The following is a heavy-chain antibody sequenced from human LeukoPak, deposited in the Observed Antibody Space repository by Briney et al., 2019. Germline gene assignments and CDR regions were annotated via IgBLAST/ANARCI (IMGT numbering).Heavy chain of an antibody. V-gene: IGHV3-30*02. Sequence: GGSLRLSCAASGFTFSSYGMHWVRQAPGKGLEWVTFIRYDGSNKYYADSVKGRFTISRDNSKNTLYLQMNSLRADDTAVYYCAKDRRAAVVPFDYWGQGTLVTVSS. CDR1: GFTFSSYG. CDR2: IRYDGSNK. CDR3: AKDRRAAVVPFDY. J-gene: IGHJ4*02. D-gene: IGHD6-13*01.